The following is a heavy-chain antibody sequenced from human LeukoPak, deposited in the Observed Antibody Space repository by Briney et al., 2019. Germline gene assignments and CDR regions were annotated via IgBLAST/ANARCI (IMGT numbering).Heavy chain of an antibody. J-gene: IGHJ5*02. CDR1: GGSISSHY. V-gene: IGHV4-59*11. CDR2: IYYSGST. D-gene: IGHD2-2*01. Sequence: PSETLSLTCTVSGGSISSHYWSWIRQPPGKGLEWIGYIYYSGSTNYNPSLRSRVTLSVDTSKNQLSLKLSSVTAADTAVYYCARGDKDIVVVPMNWFDPWGQGTLVTVSS. CDR3: ARGDKDIVVVPMNWFDP.